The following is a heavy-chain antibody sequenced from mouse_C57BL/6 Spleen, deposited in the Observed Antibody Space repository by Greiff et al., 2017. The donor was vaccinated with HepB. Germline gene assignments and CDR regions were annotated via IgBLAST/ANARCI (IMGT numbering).Heavy chain of an antibody. CDR1: GYTFTDYN. CDR2: INPNNGGT. Sequence: EVQLQQSGPELVKPGASVKIPCKASGYTFTDYNMDWVKQSHGKSLEWIGDINPNNGGTIYNQKFKGKATLTVDKSSSTAYMELRNLTSEDTAVYYCARRGYYYGSSLYWYFDVWGTGTTVTVSS. D-gene: IGHD1-1*01. J-gene: IGHJ1*03. CDR3: ARRGYYYGSSLYWYFDV. V-gene: IGHV1-18*01.